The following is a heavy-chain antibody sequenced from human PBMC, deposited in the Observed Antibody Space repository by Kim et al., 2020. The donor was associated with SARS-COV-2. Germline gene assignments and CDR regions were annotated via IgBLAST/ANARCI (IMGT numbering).Heavy chain of an antibody. CDR2: INHSGST. D-gene: IGHD6-13*01. V-gene: IGHV4-34*01. J-gene: IGHJ4*02. Sequence: SETLSLTCAVYGGSFSGYYWSWIRQPPGKGLEWIGEINHSGSTNYNPSLKSRVTISVDTSKNQFSLKLSSVTAADTAVYYCAGEGDANPAADHWGQGTLVTVSS. CDR1: GGSFSGYY. CDR3: AGEGDANPAADH.